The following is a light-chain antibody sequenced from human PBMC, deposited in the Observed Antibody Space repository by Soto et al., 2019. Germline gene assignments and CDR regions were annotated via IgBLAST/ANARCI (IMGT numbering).Light chain of an antibody. V-gene: IGKV3-15*01. CDR1: QGVSGN. CDR3: QQYDHWPFT. CDR2: GAS. Sequence: EIVMTQSPATLSVSPGERATLSCRASQGVSGNLAWYQQKPGQAPRLLIYGASTRATGLPARFSGSGSGTEFTLTISSLQSEDFALYYCQQYDHWPFTFGPGTKVDIK. J-gene: IGKJ3*01.